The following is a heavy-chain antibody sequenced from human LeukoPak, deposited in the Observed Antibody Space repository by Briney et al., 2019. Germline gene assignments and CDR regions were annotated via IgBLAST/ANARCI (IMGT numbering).Heavy chain of an antibody. CDR1: GGSFSGYY. V-gene: IGHV4-34*01. CDR3: ARRLWFGEYDWFDP. D-gene: IGHD3-10*01. Sequence: SETLSLTCAVYGGSFSGYYWSWIRQPPGKGLEWIGEINHSGSTNYNPSLKSRVTISVDTSKNQFSLKLSSVTAADTAVYYCARRLWFGEYDWFDPWGQGTLVTVSS. J-gene: IGHJ5*02. CDR2: INHSGST.